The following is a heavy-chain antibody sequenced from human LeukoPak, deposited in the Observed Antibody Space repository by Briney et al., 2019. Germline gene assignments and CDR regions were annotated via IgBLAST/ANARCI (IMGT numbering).Heavy chain of an antibody. D-gene: IGHD3-22*01. J-gene: IGHJ4*02. Sequence: GGSLRLSCAAFGFTFSSYGMHWVRQTPGKGLEWVAFIRHDGSYQQYADSVKGRFTVSRDNSKDMVYLQMNSLRTEDTAVYYCAKNRDSSDYPRDFDFWGQGTMVTVSS. CDR2: IRHDGSYQ. CDR1: GFTFSSYG. V-gene: IGHV3-30*02. CDR3: AKNRDSSDYPRDFDF.